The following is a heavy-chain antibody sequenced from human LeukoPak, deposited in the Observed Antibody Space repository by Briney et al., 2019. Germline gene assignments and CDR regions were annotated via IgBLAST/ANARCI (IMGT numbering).Heavy chain of an antibody. Sequence: GGSLRLSCAASGFTFSSYGMHWVRQAPGKGLEWVAVISYDGSNKYYADSVKGRFTISRDNSKNTLYLQMNSLRAEDTAVYYCAKDEPGRGVLRYFDWSHPGARGAFDIWGQGTMVTVSS. D-gene: IGHD3-9*01. CDR3: AKDEPGRGVLRYFDWSHPGARGAFDI. CDR2: ISYDGSNK. V-gene: IGHV3-30*18. J-gene: IGHJ3*02. CDR1: GFTFSSYG.